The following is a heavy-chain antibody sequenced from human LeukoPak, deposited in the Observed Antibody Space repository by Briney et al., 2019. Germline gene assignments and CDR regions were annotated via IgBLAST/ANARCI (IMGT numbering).Heavy chain of an antibody. Sequence: ASVKVSCKASGYTFVSYDINWVRQATGQGPEWMGWMSPKSGNTGYAQKFQGRVTMTRDTSTSTVYMELSSLRSEDTAVYYCAREDYYDSSGYDYWGQGTLVTVSS. CDR1: GYTFVSYD. V-gene: IGHV1-8*01. D-gene: IGHD3-22*01. J-gene: IGHJ4*02. CDR3: AREDYYDSSGYDY. CDR2: MSPKSGNT.